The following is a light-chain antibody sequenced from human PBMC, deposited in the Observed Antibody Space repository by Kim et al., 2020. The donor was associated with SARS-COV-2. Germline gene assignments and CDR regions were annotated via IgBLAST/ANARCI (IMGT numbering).Light chain of an antibody. J-gene: IGKJ2*01. Sequence: DIQLTQSPSSLSASVGDSVTITCRASQTIDRHLNWYQQHPGKAPKLLIYASSSLHGGVPSRFSGAAYGTDFTLTISGLQPGDFATYFCQQSSLTPYTFAQGTKLEI. V-gene: IGKV1-39*01. CDR3: QQSSLTPYT. CDR1: QTIDRH. CDR2: ASS.